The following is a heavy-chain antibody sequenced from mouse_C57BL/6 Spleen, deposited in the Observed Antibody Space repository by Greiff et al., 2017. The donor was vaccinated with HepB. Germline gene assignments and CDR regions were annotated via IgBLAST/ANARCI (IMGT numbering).Heavy chain of an antibody. CDR2: ISPNNGGT. CDR3: ARWVYYCPFDY. J-gene: IGHJ2*01. D-gene: IGHD1-1*02. Sequence: VQLQQSGPELVKPGASVKISCKASGYTFTDYYMNWVKQSHGKSLEWIGDISPNNGGTSYNQKLKGKVTLTVDKSSSTAYLELRSLKSEDSAVYYCARWVYYCPFDYWGQGTTLTVSS. V-gene: IGHV1-26*01. CDR1: GYTFTDYY.